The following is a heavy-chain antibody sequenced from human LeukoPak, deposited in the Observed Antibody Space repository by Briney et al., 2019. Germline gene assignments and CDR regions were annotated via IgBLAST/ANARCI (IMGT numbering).Heavy chain of an antibody. V-gene: IGHV4-38-2*01. Sequence: SEALSLTCAVSGYSISTGYYWAWIRQPPGKGLEWIGSIYHNESTYYNPSLKSRVTISVDTSKNQFSLKLSSVTAADTAVYYCARLYWGLGAFDIWGQGTMVTVSS. D-gene: IGHD3-16*01. CDR3: ARLYWGLGAFDI. J-gene: IGHJ3*02. CDR1: GYSISTGYY. CDR2: IYHNEST.